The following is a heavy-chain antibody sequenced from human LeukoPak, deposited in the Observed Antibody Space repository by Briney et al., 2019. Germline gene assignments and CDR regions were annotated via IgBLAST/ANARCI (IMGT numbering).Heavy chain of an antibody. D-gene: IGHD6-6*01. CDR2: INHSGST. J-gene: IGHJ3*02. CDR1: GGSFSGYY. Sequence: PSETLSLTCAIYGGSFSGYYWSWIRQPPGKGLEWIGEINHSGSTNYNPSLKSRVTISVDTSKNQFSLKLSSVTAADTAVYYCAGSSSYLFRAFDIWGQGTMVTVSS. V-gene: IGHV4-34*01. CDR3: AGSSSYLFRAFDI.